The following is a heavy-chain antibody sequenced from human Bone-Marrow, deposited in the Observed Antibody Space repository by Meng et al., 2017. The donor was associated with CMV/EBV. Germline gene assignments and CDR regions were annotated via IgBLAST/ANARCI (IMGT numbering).Heavy chain of an antibody. CDR2: IYYSGST. CDR3: ARDVHYYDSSGYLSWFDP. CDR1: GGSISSYY. Sequence: SEPLSLTCTVSGGSISSYYWSWIRQPPGKGLEWIGYIYYSGSTNYNPSLKSRVTISVDTSKNQFSLKLSSVTAPDTAVYYCARDVHYYDSSGYLSWFDPWGQGTLVTVSS. J-gene: IGHJ5*02. D-gene: IGHD3-22*01. V-gene: IGHV4-59*01.